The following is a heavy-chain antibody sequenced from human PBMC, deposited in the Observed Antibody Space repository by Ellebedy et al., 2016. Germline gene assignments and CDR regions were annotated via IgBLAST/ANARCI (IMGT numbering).Heavy chain of an antibody. CDR2: ITTGGATT. Sequence: GGSLRLSCAASGFTFSTYAMSWVRQAPGKGLDWVSGITTGGATTYYADSVKGRFTISRDNSKNTLYLQMNSLRAEDTAVYYCARGVGSGWFDPWGQGTLVTVSS. CDR1: GFTFSTYA. V-gene: IGHV3-23*01. J-gene: IGHJ5*02. CDR3: ARGVGSGWFDP. D-gene: IGHD2-15*01.